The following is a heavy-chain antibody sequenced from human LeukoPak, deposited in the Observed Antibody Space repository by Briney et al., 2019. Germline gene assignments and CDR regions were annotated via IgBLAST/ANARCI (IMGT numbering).Heavy chain of an antibody. CDR2: ITSSGDTM. CDR1: GFIFSSYE. CDR3: ARELSGARGDACDV. V-gene: IGHV3-48*03. J-gene: IGHJ3*01. Sequence: GGSLRLSCAASGFIFSSYEINWVRQAPGKGLEWVSYITSSGDTMFYADSVKGRFTTSRDNAKKSLYLQMNSLRVEDTAVYYCARELSGARGDACDVWGQGTMVTVSS. D-gene: IGHD1-26*01.